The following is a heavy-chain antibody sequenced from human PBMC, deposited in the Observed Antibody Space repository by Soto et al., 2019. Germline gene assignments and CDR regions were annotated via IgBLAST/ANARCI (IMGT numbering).Heavy chain of an antibody. CDR1: GFTFDDYA. J-gene: IGHJ6*02. Sequence: PGGSLRLSCAASGFTFDDYAMHWVRQAPGKGLEWVSGISWNSGSIGYADSVKGRFTISRDNAKNSLYLQMNSLRAEDTALYYCAKGLYGDHYGMDVWGQGTTVTVSS. V-gene: IGHV3-9*01. CDR2: ISWNSGSI. CDR3: AKGLYGDHYGMDV. D-gene: IGHD4-17*01.